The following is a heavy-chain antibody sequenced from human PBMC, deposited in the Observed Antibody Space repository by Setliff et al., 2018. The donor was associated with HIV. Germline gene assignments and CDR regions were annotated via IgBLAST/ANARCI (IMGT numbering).Heavy chain of an antibody. J-gene: IGHJ4*02. CDR3: ARDLFPYYHDSRPYYPPAY. Sequence: GGSLRLSCAASGFSFSDYYMYWIRQAPGKGLEWVSSISGTSSTIYLADSVKGRFTISRDNAQNSLYLHMNSLRAEDTAMYYCARDLFPYYHDSRPYYPPAYWCPGTLVTVFS. CDR2: ISGTSSTI. D-gene: IGHD3-22*01. CDR1: GFSFSDYY. V-gene: IGHV3-11*01.